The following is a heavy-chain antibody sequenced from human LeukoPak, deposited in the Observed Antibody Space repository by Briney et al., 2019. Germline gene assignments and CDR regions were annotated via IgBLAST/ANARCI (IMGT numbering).Heavy chain of an antibody. D-gene: IGHD4-23*01. CDR1: GGSISSYY. CDR3: ARGGKATVVTM. J-gene: IGHJ4*02. CDR2: IYSSGST. Sequence: PSETLSLTCTVSGGSISSYYWSWIRQPAGKGLEWIGRIYSSGSTNYNPSLKSRVSMSVDTSKNQFSLKLTSVTAADTAVYYCARGGKATVVTMWGQGILVTVPS. V-gene: IGHV4-4*07.